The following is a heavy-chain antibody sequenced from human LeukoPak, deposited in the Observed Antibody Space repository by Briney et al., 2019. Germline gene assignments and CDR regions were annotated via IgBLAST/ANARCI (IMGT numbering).Heavy chain of an antibody. J-gene: IGHJ4*02. CDR3: ARGMGYSYGVDY. CDR2: ISSGSSTI. CDR1: GFTFSGYS. Sequence: GGPLRLSCAASGFTFSGYSMNWVRQAPGKGLEWVSYISSGSSTIYYADSVKGRFTISRDNAKNSLYLQMNNLRAEDTAVYYCARGMGYSYGVDYWGQGTLVTVSS. V-gene: IGHV3-48*01. D-gene: IGHD5-18*01.